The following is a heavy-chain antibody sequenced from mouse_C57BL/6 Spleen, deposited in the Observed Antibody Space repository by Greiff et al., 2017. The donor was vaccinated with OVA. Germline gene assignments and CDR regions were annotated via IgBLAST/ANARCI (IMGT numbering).Heavy chain of an antibody. CDR2: IDPETGGT. Sequence: QVQLQQSGAELVRPGASVTLSCKASGYTFTDYEMHWVKQTPVHGLEWIGAIDPETGGTAYNQKFKGKAILTADKSSSTAYMELRSLTSEDSAVYYCTREGDGYSLDYWGQGTTLTVSS. CDR3: TREGDGYSLDY. V-gene: IGHV1-15*01. J-gene: IGHJ2*01. CDR1: GYTFTDYE. D-gene: IGHD2-3*01.